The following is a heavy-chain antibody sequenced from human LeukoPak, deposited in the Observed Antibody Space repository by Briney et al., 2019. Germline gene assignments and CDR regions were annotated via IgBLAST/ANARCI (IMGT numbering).Heavy chain of an antibody. CDR3: ARGRGCSSMSCYPDY. D-gene: IGHD2-2*01. CDR2: ISSTGRST. CDR1: GFSFSNYE. J-gene: IGHJ4*02. V-gene: IGHV3-48*03. Sequence: GGSLRLSCAASGFSFSNYEMNWVRQAPGKGLEWVSYISSTGRSTYYPDSVQGRFTISRDNAMNSLYLQMNGLRAEDTAVYYCARGRGCSSMSCYPDYWGQGTLVTVSS.